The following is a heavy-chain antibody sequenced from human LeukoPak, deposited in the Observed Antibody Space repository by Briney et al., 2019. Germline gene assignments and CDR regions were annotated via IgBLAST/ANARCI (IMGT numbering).Heavy chain of an antibody. J-gene: IGHJ1*01. V-gene: IGHV4-38-2*01. D-gene: IGHD2-2*01. CDR1: GYSISSGYY. CDR3: ARYCSSTSCYQYFQH. Sequence: SETLSLTCAVSGYSISSGYYWGWIRQPPGRGLEWIGSIYHSGSTYYNPSLKSRVTISVDTSKNQFSLKPSSVTAADTAVYYCARYCSSTSCYQYFQHWGQGTLVTVSS. CDR2: IYHSGST.